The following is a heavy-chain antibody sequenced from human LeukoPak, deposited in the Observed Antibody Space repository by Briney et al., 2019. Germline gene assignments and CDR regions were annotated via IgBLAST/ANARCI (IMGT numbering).Heavy chain of an antibody. CDR1: GFTFSDYY. D-gene: IGHD3-10*01. J-gene: IGHJ4*02. V-gene: IGHV3-11*06. CDR3: ARAGPLWFGGRNPQFFDY. CDR2: ISSSSSYI. Sequence: GGSLSLSCAASGFTFSDYYMSWIRQAPGKGLEWVSYISSSSSYIYYADSVKGRFTISRDNAKNSLYLQMNSLRAEDTAVYYCARAGPLWFGGRNPQFFDYWGQGTLVTVSS.